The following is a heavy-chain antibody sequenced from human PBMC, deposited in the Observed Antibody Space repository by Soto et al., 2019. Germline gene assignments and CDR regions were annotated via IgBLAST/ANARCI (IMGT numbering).Heavy chain of an antibody. V-gene: IGHV1-69*12. CDR3: ARESRYCSGGSCYFLPGIDY. CDR1: GGTFSSYA. D-gene: IGHD2-15*01. J-gene: IGHJ4*02. CDR2: IIPIFGTA. Sequence: QVQLVQSGAEVKKPGSSVKVSCKASGGTFSSYAISWVRQAPGQGLEWMGGIIPIFGTANYAQKSQGRVTMTADESTSTAYMELSSLRSEDTAVYYCARESRYCSGGSCYFLPGIDYWGQGTLVTVSS.